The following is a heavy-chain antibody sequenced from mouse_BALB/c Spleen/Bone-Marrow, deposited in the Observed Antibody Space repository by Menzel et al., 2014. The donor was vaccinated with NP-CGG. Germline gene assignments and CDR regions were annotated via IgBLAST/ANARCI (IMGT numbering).Heavy chain of an antibody. CDR1: GNTFTSYD. D-gene: IGHD1-2*01. J-gene: IGHJ1*01. Sequence: VQLVESGVELVKPGASVKLSCKASGNTFTSYDINWVRQRPEQGLEWIGWIFPGDSTTKYNEKFKGKALLSTDKSSSTVHMQLSRLTSEDSAVYFCVRSRLRDWYFDVWGAGTTVTISS. V-gene: IGHV1S56*01. CDR2: IFPGDSTT. CDR3: VRSRLRDWYFDV.